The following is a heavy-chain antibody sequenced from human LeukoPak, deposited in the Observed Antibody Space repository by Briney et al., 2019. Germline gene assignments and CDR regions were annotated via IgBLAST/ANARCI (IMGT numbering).Heavy chain of an antibody. V-gene: IGHV4-31*03. Sequence: SETLSLTCTVSGGSISSGGYYWSWIRQHPGKGLEWIGYIYYSGSTYYNPSLKSRVTISVDTSKNQFSLKLRSVTAADTAVYYCARDQGNYVDYWGQGTLVTVSS. CDR3: ARDQGNYVDY. D-gene: IGHD3-10*02. CDR1: GGSISSGGYY. J-gene: IGHJ4*02. CDR2: IYYSGST.